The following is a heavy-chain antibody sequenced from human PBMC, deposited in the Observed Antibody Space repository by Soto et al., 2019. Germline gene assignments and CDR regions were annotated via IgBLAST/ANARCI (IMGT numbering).Heavy chain of an antibody. J-gene: IGHJ6*02. D-gene: IGHD4-17*01. CDR2: IYYSGST. CDR3: ARDWGPRLYDYGDYRDTHMMGYYYYGMDV. CDR1: GGSISSYY. V-gene: IGHV4-59*01. Sequence: SETLSLTCTVSGGSISSYYWSWIRQPPGKGLEWIGYIYYSGSTNYNPSLKSRVTISVDTSKNQFSLKLSSVTAADTAVYYCARDWGPRLYDYGDYRDTHMMGYYYYGMDVWGQGTTVTVSS.